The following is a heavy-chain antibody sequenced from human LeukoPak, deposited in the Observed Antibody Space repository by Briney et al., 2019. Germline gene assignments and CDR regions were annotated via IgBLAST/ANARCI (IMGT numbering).Heavy chain of an antibody. Sequence: PGGSLRLSCVASGFTFSTYAMSWVRQAPGKGLEWVSAITGSGGITYYADSVRGRFTISRDNSKNALYLQMSSLRAGDTAVYYCAKAPLAVTGTIKRAYFYYGMDVWGQGTTITVSS. CDR3: AKAPLAVTGTIKRAYFYYGMDV. J-gene: IGHJ6*02. CDR2: ITGSGGIT. V-gene: IGHV3-23*01. CDR1: GFTFSTYA. D-gene: IGHD6-19*01.